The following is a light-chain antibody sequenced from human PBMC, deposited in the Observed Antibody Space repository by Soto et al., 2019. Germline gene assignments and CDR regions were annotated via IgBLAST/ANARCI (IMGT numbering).Light chain of an antibody. Sequence: IVLTQSPGTLSLSPGERATLSCRASQSVTRNYLAWYQQRPGQAPRLLIYDASIRLGGIPVRFSGSGSGTDFTLTISRLEPEDFAVYYCQQFGTSPPYTFGQGTKLEIK. CDR3: QQFGTSPPYT. J-gene: IGKJ2*01. CDR1: QSVTRNY. V-gene: IGKV3-20*01. CDR2: DAS.